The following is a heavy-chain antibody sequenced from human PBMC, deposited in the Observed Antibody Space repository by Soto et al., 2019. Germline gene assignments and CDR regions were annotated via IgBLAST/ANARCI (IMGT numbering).Heavy chain of an antibody. CDR3: ARDSFSRSWYYYYGMDV. J-gene: IGHJ6*02. D-gene: IGHD6-13*01. V-gene: IGHV3-13*01. CDR1: GFTFSSYD. Sequence: GGSLRLSCAASGFTFSSYDMHWVRQATGKGLEWVSAIGTAGDTYYPGSVKGRFTISRENAKNSLYLQMNSLRAEDTAVYYCARDSFSRSWYYYYGMDVWGQGTTVTVSS. CDR2: IGTAGDT.